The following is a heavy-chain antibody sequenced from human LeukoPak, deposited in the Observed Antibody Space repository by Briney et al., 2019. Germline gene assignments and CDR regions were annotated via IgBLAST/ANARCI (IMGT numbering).Heavy chain of an antibody. V-gene: IGHV3-7*01. D-gene: IGHD1-26*01. Sequence: PGGSLRLSCAASGFTFSSYWMSWVRQAPGKGLEWVANIKQDGSEKYYVDSVKGRFTISRDNAKNSLYLQMNSLRDDDTAVYYCARDDSAGAWELLWDYWGQGTLVTVSS. J-gene: IGHJ4*02. CDR2: IKQDGSEK. CDR1: GFTFSSYW. CDR3: ARDDSAGAWELLWDY.